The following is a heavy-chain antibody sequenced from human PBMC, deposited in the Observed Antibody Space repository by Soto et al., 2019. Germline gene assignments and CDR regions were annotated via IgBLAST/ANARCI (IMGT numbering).Heavy chain of an antibody. V-gene: IGHV3-30*18. J-gene: IGHJ4*02. CDR3: AKDLLHNTVTTCGY. CDR1: GFTFSSYG. CDR2: ISYHGNDK. D-gene: IGHD4-17*01. Sequence: QVQLVESGGGVVQPGRSLRLSCAASGFTFSSYGMHWVRHAPGKGLEWVAVISYHGNDKYYADSVKGRFTISRENFKSTLYLQMMSLGAEDTAIYFCAKDLLHNTVTTCGYWGQGTLVTVSS.